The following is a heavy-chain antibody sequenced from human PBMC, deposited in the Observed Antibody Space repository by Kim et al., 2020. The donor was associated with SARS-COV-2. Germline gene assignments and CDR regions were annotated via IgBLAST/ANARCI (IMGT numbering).Heavy chain of an antibody. CDR1: GGSFSGYY. CDR3: ARSLRARAAAKSNWFDP. CDR2: INHSGST. V-gene: IGHV4-34*01. J-gene: IGHJ5*02. D-gene: IGHD6-13*01. Sequence: SETLSLTCAVYGGSFSGYYWSWIRQPPGKGLEWIGEINHSGSTNYNPSLKSRVTISVDTSKNQFSLKLSSVTAADTAVYYCARSLRARAAAKSNWFDPWGQGTLVTVSS.